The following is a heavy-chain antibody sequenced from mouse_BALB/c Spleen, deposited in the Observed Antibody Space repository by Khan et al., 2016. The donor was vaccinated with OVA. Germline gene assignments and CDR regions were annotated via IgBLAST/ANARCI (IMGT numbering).Heavy chain of an antibody. D-gene: IGHD2-14*01. Sequence: QVQLQQSGAELAKPGASVKMSCKASGYTFTSYWMHWVQQRPGQGLEWIGYINPSTGYTEYNEKFKDKATLTADKSSSTAYMQLSSLTSEDSAVYYCARFRYEEGGDYWGQGTTLTVSS. J-gene: IGHJ2*01. CDR1: GYTFTSYW. CDR2: INPSTGYT. CDR3: ARFRYEEGGDY. V-gene: IGHV1-7*01.